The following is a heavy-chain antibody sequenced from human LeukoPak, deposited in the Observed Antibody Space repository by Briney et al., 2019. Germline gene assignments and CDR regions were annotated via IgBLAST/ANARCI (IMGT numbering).Heavy chain of an antibody. CDR1: GFTFSSYS. J-gene: IGHJ4*02. D-gene: IGHD3-3*01. CDR3: AKATTIFGVVIPYYFDY. Sequence: PGGSLRLSCAASGFTFSSYSMNWVRQAPGKGLEWVSSISSSSYIYYADSVKGRFTISRDNAKNSLYLQMNSPRAEDTAVYYCAKATTIFGVVIPYYFDYWGQGTLVTVSS. CDR2: ISSSSYI. V-gene: IGHV3-21*01.